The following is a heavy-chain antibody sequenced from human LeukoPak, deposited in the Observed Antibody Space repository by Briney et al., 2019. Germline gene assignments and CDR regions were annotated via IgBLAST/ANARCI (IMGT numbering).Heavy chain of an antibody. J-gene: IGHJ4*02. D-gene: IGHD6-13*01. V-gene: IGHV3-72*01. CDR3: ARDLGQQGFDY. CDR2: IRDKAHSYTT. CDR1: GFTFSDYY. Sequence: GGSLRLSCAASGFTFSDYYMDWVRKAPGKGLEWVGRIRDKAHSYTTEYAASVKGRFTVSRDDSKNSLYLQMNSLKTEDTAIYYCARDLGQQGFDYWGQGTLVTVSS.